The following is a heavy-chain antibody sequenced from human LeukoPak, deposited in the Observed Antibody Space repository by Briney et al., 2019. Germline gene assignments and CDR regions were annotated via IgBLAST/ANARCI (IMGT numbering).Heavy chain of an antibody. J-gene: IGHJ4*02. D-gene: IGHD3-10*01. CDR3: ARDWGSGVRGFTRGFDY. V-gene: IGHV3-33*01. Sequence: GGSLRLSCAASGFTFSSYGMHWVRQAPGKGLEWVAVIWYDGSNKYYADSVKGRFTISRDNSKNTLYLQMNSLRAEDTAVYYCARDWGSGVRGFTRGFDYWGQGTLVTVSS. CDR1: GFTFSSYG. CDR2: IWYDGSNK.